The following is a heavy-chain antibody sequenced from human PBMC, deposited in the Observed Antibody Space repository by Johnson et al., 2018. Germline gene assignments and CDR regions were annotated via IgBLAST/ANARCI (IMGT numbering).Heavy chain of an antibody. J-gene: IGHJ3*01. V-gene: IGHV3-23*04. CDR3: ATYRVYYPT. Sequence: EQLVESGGGLVQPGGSLRLSCAASGFTFRSYAMSWVRQAPGKGLEWVSGISGSGSSIYYADSMKGRFTISRDNSKNTLYLQMNSLTAEDTAVYYCATYRVYYPTWGQGTMVTVSS. CDR1: GFTFRSYA. D-gene: IGHD3-22*01. CDR2: ISGSGSSI.